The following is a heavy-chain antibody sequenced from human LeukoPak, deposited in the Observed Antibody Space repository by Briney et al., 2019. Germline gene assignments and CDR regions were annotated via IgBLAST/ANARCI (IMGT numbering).Heavy chain of an antibody. D-gene: IGHD5-18*01. CDR1: HLSDRLDR. V-gene: IGHV4-59*02. CDR2: VFYIGSN. J-gene: IGHJ4*02. CDR3: VWIGHGYSYYYLLL. Sequence: PSETHFLTYTFSHLSDRLDRRSSPRQPPGKGLEWIGYVFYIGSNKYNPSLESRVTISVETSKNHFSLKLRSVTAADTPVYYCVWIGHGYSYYYLLLWGRGTLVTVSS.